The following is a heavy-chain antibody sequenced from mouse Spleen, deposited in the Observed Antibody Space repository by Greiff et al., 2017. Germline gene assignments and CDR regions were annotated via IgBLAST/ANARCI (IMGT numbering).Heavy chain of an antibody. CDR1: GYTFTDYV. V-gene: IGHV1-77*01. J-gene: IGHJ2*01. D-gene: IGHD2-4*01. CDR3: ARRMITDYFDY. Sequence: VQLQQSGPELVKPGASVKMSCKASGYTFTDYVISWVKQRTGQGLEWIGEIYPGSGSTYYNEKFKGKATLTADKSSNTAYMQLSSLTSEDSAVYFCARRMITDYFDYWGQGTTLTVSS. CDR2: IYPGSGST.